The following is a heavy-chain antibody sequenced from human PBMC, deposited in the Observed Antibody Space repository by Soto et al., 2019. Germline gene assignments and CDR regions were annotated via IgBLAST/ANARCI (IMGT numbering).Heavy chain of an antibody. CDR3: ARSLLGVVSDFDS. V-gene: IGHV1-18*01. J-gene: IGHJ4*02. CDR2: ISAYSGNT. Sequence: QVQLVQSGAEVKKPGASVKVSCKTSGYTFTNYGISWVRQAPGQGLEWLGWISAYSGNTNYAQKLHGRVTMTTETSTSTAYMDLRCLRSEDTAVYYCARSLLGVVSDFDSWGQGALVTVSS. CDR1: GYTFTNYG. D-gene: IGHD2-8*02.